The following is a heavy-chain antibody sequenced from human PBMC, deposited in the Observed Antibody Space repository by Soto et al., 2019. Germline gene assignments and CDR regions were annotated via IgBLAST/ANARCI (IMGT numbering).Heavy chain of an antibody. J-gene: IGHJ6*02. D-gene: IGHD5-18*01. CDR2: INHSGST. Sequence: SETLSLTCAVYGGSFSGYYWSWIRQPPGKGLEWIGEINHSGSTNYNPSLKSRVTISVDTSKNQFSLKLSSVTAADTAVYYCARAIYFGYSYGLGYYYGMDVWGQGTTVTVSS. CDR3: ARAIYFGYSYGLGYYYGMDV. CDR1: GGSFSGYY. V-gene: IGHV4-34*01.